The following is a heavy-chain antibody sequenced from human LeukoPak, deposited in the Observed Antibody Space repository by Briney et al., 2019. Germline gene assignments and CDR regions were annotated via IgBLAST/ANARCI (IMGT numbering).Heavy chain of an antibody. D-gene: IGHD5-24*01. CDR2: ISRDGRTK. J-gene: IGHJ4*02. V-gene: IGHV3-30*04. CDR1: GFNFDNFA. CDR3: ARPSPPGDGYNPPDH. Sequence: GKSLTLSCVVSGFNFDNFAMHWVRQPLGKGLEWVAVISRDGRTKYYADSMKGRITISRDNSKNPLFLQMNNLRSEDTAVYFCARPSPPGDGYNPPDHWGQGTLVTVSS.